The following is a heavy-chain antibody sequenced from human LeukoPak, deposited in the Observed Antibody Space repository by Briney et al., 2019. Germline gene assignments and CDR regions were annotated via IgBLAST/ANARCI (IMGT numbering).Heavy chain of an antibody. CDR2: IKQGGSEK. J-gene: IGHJ4*02. CDR3: ARPRRWLQSNGDFDY. D-gene: IGHD5-24*01. V-gene: IGHV3-7*03. Sequence: PGGSLRLSCAASGFTFSSYWMTWVRQAPGKGLEWVANIKQGGSEKYYVDSVKGRFTISRDNAKNSLYLQMNSLRAEDTAVYYCARPRRWLQSNGDFDYWGQGTLVTVSS. CDR1: GFTFSSYW.